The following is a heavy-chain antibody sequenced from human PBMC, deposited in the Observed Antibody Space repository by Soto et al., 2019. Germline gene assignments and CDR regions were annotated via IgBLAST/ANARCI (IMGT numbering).Heavy chain of an antibody. Sequence: QVQLVQSGDEMKKPGASVRVSCKASGYIFVNYGIAWVRQAPGQGLEWMGWISPYTGDTHSASKVQGRLTMXTXTXXSTAYMDLGSLTSDDTAVYYCATVDNYVTPTPQDVWGQGTTVTVSS. D-gene: IGHD3-16*01. V-gene: IGHV1-18*01. J-gene: IGHJ6*02. CDR2: ISPYTGDT. CDR3: ATVDNYVTPTPQDV. CDR1: GYIFVNYG.